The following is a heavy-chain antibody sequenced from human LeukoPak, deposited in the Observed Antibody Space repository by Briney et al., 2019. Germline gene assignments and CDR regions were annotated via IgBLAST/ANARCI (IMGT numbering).Heavy chain of an antibody. D-gene: IGHD4-17*01. J-gene: IGHJ6*03. Sequence: KPSETLSLTCTVSGGSISISSSYWGWIRQPPGKGLEWIGSIYYSGSTYYNPSLKSRVTISVDTSKNQFSLKLSSVTAADTAVYYCARHTNDYGEHASNYYYYMDVWGKGTTVTISS. CDR3: ARHTNDYGEHASNYYYYMDV. CDR1: GGSISISSSY. V-gene: IGHV4-39*01. CDR2: IYYSGST.